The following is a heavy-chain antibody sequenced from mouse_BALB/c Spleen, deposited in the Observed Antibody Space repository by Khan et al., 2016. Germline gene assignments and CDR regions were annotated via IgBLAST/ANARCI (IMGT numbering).Heavy chain of an antibody. D-gene: IGHD2-4*01. CDR3: ARDDDYDGDWYFDV. CDR2: MNTYTGEP. Sequence: QIQLVQSGPELKKPGETVKISCKASGYTFTNYGMNWVKQAPGKGLKWMGWMNTYTGEPTYADDFKGRFAFSLKTSARTAYLQINNLKNEDTATYFCARDDDYDGDWYFDVLGTGTTVTVSS. J-gene: IGHJ1*03. CDR1: GYTFTNYG. V-gene: IGHV9-3-1*01.